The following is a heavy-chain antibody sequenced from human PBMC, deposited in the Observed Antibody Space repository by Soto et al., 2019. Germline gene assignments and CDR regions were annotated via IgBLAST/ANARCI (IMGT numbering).Heavy chain of an antibody. CDR1: GYTFTGYY. CDR3: ARHAVHSSGFTDY. CDR2: INPNSGGT. V-gene: IGHV1-2*04. J-gene: IGHJ4*02. Sequence: ASVKVSCKASGYTFTGYYMHWVRQAPGQGLEWMGWINPNSGGTNYAQKFQGWVTMTRDTSKNQFSLKLSSVTAADTAVYYCARHAVHSSGFTDYWGQGTLVTVSS. D-gene: IGHD6-19*01.